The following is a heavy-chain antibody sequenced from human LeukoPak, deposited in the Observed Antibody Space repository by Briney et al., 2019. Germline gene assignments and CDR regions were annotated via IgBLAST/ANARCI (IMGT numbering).Heavy chain of an antibody. J-gene: IGHJ1*01. Sequence: GGSLRLSCAVSGFTFNDYAMHWVRQAPGKGLEWVSLISWDSGNTYYADPVKGRFTISRDNSKNSLSLQMNSLRAEDTALYYCAKGPGAAVGKRYIQHWGQGTLVTVSS. D-gene: IGHD6-13*01. CDR2: ISWDSGNT. CDR1: GFTFNDYA. V-gene: IGHV3-43D*03. CDR3: AKGPGAAVGKRYIQH.